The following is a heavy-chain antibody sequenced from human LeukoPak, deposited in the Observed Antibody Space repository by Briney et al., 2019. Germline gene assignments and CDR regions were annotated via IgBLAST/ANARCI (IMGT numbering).Heavy chain of an antibody. J-gene: IGHJ4*02. CDR1: GYTFTGYY. CDR3: ATLMAKQGHDY. D-gene: IGHD5-24*01. CDR2: INPNSGGT. Sequence: ASVKVSCKASGYTFTGYYMHWVRQAPGQGLEWMGWINPNSGGTNYAQKFQGRVTMTRDTSISTAYMQLSRLRPDDTAVYYCATLMAKQGHDYWGQGTLVTVSS. V-gene: IGHV1-2*02.